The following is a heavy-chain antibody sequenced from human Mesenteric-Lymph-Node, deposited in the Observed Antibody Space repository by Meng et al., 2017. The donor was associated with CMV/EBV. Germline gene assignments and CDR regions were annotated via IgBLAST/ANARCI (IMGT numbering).Heavy chain of an antibody. CDR1: GGSIRSLF. V-gene: IGHV4-4*02. Sequence: SETLSLTCAVSGGSIRSLFWSWVRQTPGKGLEWIGEFSDSGRTRYNPSFQSRVTISGDRTENHFSLELTSVTAADTGVYFCARSPGFWSLDPWGRGALVTVSS. CDR3: ARSPGFWSLDP. D-gene: IGHD2-8*02. J-gene: IGHJ5*02. CDR2: FSDSGRT.